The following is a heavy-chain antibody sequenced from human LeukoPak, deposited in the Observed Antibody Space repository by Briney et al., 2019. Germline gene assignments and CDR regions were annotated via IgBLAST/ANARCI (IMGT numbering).Heavy chain of an antibody. CDR3: AKGHQVVDY. D-gene: IGHD2-2*01. J-gene: IGHJ4*02. CDR1: GFTFSSYG. V-gene: IGHV3-23*01. Sequence: GGSLRLSCAASGFTFSSYGMSWVRQAPGKGLEWVSAISGSGGSTYYADSVKGRITISRDNSKNTLYLQMNSLRAEDTAVFYCAKGHQVVDYWGQGTLVTVSS. CDR2: ISGSGGST.